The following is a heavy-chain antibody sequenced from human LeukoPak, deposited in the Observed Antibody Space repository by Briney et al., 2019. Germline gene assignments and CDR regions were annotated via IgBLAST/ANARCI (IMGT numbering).Heavy chain of an antibody. Sequence: PGGSLRLSCAASGFTFSSYSMNWVRQAPGKGLEWVSSISSSSSYIYYADSVKGRFTTSRDNAKNSVFLQMSSLRPEDTAVYYCAKGEYHQDGIGENRFDNWGQGALVTVSS. V-gene: IGHV3-21*06. D-gene: IGHD5-24*01. CDR1: GFTFSSYS. CDR3: AKGEYHQDGIGENRFDN. J-gene: IGHJ4*02. CDR2: ISSSSSYI.